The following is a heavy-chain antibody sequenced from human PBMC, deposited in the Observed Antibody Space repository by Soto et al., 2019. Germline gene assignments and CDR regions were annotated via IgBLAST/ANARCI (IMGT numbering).Heavy chain of an antibody. CDR3: GREGGYCSSTGGDSDYGMDV. CDR2: MNPNSGNT. CDR1: GYTFTSYD. V-gene: IGHV1-8*01. J-gene: IGHJ6*02. D-gene: IGHD2-2*01. Sequence: ASVKVSCKASGYTFTSYDINWVRQATGQGLEWMGWMNPNSGNTCYAQKFQGRVTMTRNTSIGTAYMELSSLRSEDAAVDYCGREGGYCSSTGGDSDYGMDVWGQGTTVTVSS.